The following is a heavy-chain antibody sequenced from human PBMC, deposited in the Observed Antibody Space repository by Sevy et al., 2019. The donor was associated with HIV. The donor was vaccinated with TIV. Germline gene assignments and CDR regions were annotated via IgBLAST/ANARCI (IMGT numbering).Heavy chain of an antibody. Sequence: GGSLRLSCVASGFTFSSYEMNWVRQAPGKGLEWVSYISSSGSTIYYADSVKGRFTISRDNAKNSLYLQMNSLRAEDTAVYYCASVDTAMVRGYYYYGMDVWCQGTTVTVSS. CDR2: ISSSGSTI. J-gene: IGHJ6*02. V-gene: IGHV3-48*03. D-gene: IGHD5-18*01. CDR1: GFTFSSYE. CDR3: ASVDTAMVRGYYYYGMDV.